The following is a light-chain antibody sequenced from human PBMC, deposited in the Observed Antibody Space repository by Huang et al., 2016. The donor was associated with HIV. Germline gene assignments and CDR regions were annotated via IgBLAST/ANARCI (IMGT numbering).Light chain of an antibody. CDR1: QSISRL. CDR2: DVS. CDR3: QQYNSYPYT. J-gene: IGKJ2*01. V-gene: IGKV1-5*01. Sequence: DIQMTQSPSTLSASAGDRVTITCRASQSISRLLAWYQQKPGKAPKLLIYDVSSLESGVPSRFSGSGSGTEFTLTISSLQPDDFATYYCQQYNSYPYTFGQGTKLEIK.